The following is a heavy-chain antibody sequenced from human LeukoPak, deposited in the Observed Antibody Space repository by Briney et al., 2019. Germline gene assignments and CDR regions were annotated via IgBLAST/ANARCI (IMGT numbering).Heavy chain of an antibody. D-gene: IGHD6-13*01. CDR3: ARDLSPIAAAAYFDY. CDR1: GFTFSSYS. V-gene: IGHV3-48*01. CDR2: ISSSSSTI. J-gene: IGHJ4*02. Sequence: GGSLRLSCAASGFTFSSYSMNWVRQAPGKGLEWVSYISSSSSTIYYADSVKGRLTISRDNAKNSLYLQMNSLRAEDTAVYYCARDLSPIAAAAYFDYWGQGTLVTVSS.